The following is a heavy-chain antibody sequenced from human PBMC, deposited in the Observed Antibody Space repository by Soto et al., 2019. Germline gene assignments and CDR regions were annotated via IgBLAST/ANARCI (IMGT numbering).Heavy chain of an antibody. CDR1: GGSISSSSYY. D-gene: IGHD5-12*01. J-gene: IGHJ4*02. CDR3: ARLGVHGYSGYDAYYFDY. V-gene: IGHV4-39*01. Sequence: SETLSLTCTVSGGSISSSSYYWGWIRQPPGKGLEWIGSIYYSGSTYYNPSLKSRVTISVETSKNQFSLKLSSVTAADTAVYYCARLGVHGYSGYDAYYFDYWGQGTLVTVSS. CDR2: IYYSGST.